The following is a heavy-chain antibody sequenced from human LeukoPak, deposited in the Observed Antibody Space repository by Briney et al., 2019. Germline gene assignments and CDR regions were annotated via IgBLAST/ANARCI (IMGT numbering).Heavy chain of an antibody. CDR1: GLTFNNYA. J-gene: IGHJ4*02. D-gene: IGHD1-26*01. CDR3: AKTAGSGSYSYFDY. Sequence: QSGGSLRLSCAVSGLTFNNYAMSWVRQAPGKGLEWVSGISGRGASKYYADSVKGRFTISRDNSKNTLYLQMNSLRAEDTAVYYCAKTAGSGSYSYFDYWGQGTLVTVSS. CDR2: ISGRGASK. V-gene: IGHV3-23*01.